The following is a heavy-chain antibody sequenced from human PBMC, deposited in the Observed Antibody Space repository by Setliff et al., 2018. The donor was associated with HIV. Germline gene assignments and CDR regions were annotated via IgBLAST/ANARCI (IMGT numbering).Heavy chain of an antibody. CDR3: AKVSIGRLYTFDY. J-gene: IGHJ4*02. V-gene: IGHV3-48*01. Sequence: GGSLRLSCAASGFTFSSYSMNWVRQAPGKGLQWVSYISSSSNTKYYADSVKGRFTISRDNAKNSLYLQMNSLRAEDTAVYYCAKVSIGRLYTFDYWGQGTLVTVSS. D-gene: IGHD3-3*01. CDR1: GFTFSSYS. CDR2: ISSSSNTK.